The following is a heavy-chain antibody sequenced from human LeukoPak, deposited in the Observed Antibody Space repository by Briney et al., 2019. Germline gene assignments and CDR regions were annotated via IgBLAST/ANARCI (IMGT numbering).Heavy chain of an antibody. CDR3: ARGLVVPAAAASYYFDY. J-gene: IGHJ4*02. V-gene: IGHV3-48*02. D-gene: IGHD2-2*01. Sequence: PGGSVRLSCAASGFTFSSYSMNWVRQAPGKGLEWVSYISSSSSTIYYADSVKGRFTISRDNAKNSLYLQMNSLRDEDTAVYYCARGLVVPAAAASYYFDYWGQGTLVTVSS. CDR1: GFTFSSYS. CDR2: ISSSSSTI.